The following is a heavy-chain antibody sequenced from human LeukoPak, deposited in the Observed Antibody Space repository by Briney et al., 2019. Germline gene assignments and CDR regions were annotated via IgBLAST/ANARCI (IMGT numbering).Heavy chain of an antibody. Sequence: PGGSLRLSCAASAFTFSGYSMNWVRHAPGKGLEWVSYISPSATTIYYADSVKGRFTISRDNAKNSLYLQMNSLRAEDTAVYYCAREYSSSSGRSFDYWGQGTLVTVSS. D-gene: IGHD6-6*01. V-gene: IGHV3-48*01. J-gene: IGHJ4*02. CDR1: AFTFSGYS. CDR3: AREYSSSSGRSFDY. CDR2: ISPSATTI.